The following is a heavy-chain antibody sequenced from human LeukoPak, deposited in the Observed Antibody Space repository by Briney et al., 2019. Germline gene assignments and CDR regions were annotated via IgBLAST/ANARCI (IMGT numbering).Heavy chain of an antibody. CDR1: GFTFSWHW. CDR2: INQGGSER. CDR3: ARWRYYDSSGYYYHFDY. J-gene: IGHJ4*02. V-gene: IGHV3-7*01. D-gene: IGHD3-22*01. Sequence: GGSLRLSCAASGFTFSWHWMSWVRQAPGKGLEWVANINQGGSERYYMDSVKGRFTISRDNAKNSLYQQLNSLRAEDTAVYYCARWRYYDSSGYYYHFDYWGQGTLVTVSA.